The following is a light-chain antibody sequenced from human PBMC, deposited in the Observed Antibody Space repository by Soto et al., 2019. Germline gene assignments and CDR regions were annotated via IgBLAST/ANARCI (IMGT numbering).Light chain of an antibody. V-gene: IGKV3-15*01. CDR2: GAS. CDR3: QEYDNWPPEGT. CDR1: QSVSIN. Sequence: TVLTHSPGTLSVSPCERASLSFSASQSVSINLAWYQQKPGQAPRLLIYGASTRATGIPDRFSGSGSGTEFTLSINSLQSEDFAVYYCQEYDNWPPEGTFGQGTKVDI. J-gene: IGKJ1*01.